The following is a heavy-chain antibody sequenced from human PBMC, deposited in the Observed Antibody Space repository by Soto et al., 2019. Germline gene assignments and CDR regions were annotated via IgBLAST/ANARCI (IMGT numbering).Heavy chain of an antibody. D-gene: IGHD1-7*01. CDR2: SSATGAGT. J-gene: IGHJ4*02. Sequence: GGSLRLSXAASGFTFSSYGMTWVRQAPGKGLEWVSFSSATGAGTYYADSVKGRFTISRDNSKNTLYLQMTSLRADDTAVYYCAKDRRAGGNYGFYSDFWGRGALVTVSS. CDR3: AKDRRAGGNYGFYSDF. CDR1: GFTFSSYG. V-gene: IGHV3-23*01.